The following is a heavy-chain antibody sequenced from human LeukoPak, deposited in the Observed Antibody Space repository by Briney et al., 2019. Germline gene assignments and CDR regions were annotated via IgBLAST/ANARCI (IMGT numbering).Heavy chain of an antibody. CDR3: ARTGYGDYEYYVDF. D-gene: IGHD4-17*01. CDR1: GFTFSSYA. V-gene: IGHV3-30-3*01. CDR2: ISYDDSNK. Sequence: GRSLRLSCAASGFTFSSYAMHWVRQAPGKGLEWVAVISYDDSNKYYADSVKGRFTISRDNSKNTLYLQMNSLGAEDTGVYYCARTGYGDYEYYVDFWGRGTRVTVSS. J-gene: IGHJ4*02.